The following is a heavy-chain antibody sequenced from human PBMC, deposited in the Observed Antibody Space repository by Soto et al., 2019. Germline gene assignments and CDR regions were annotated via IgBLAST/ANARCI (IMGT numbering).Heavy chain of an antibody. J-gene: IGHJ4*02. CDR2: IIPIFGTA. Sequence: QVQLVQSGAEVKKPGSSVKVSCKASGGTFSSYAISWVRQAPGQGLEWMGGIIPIFGTANYAQKFQGRVKITADKATSTAYRELSSMRPEDTAVYYCARKLRPRNYDFWSGYYPLDYWGQGTLVTVSS. D-gene: IGHD3-3*01. CDR3: ARKLRPRNYDFWSGYYPLDY. V-gene: IGHV1-69*06. CDR1: GGTFSSYA.